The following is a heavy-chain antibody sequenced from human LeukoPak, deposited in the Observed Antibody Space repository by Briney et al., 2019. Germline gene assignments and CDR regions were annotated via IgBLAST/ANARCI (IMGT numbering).Heavy chain of an antibody. CDR3: ARGSGLGFTVLRYFDQHQAFDY. D-gene: IGHD3-9*01. CDR1: GGTFSTYG. J-gene: IGHJ4*02. V-gene: IGHV1-69*06. CDR2: IIPMFGTS. Sequence: SVKVSCKASGGTFSTYGISWVRQAPGQGLKWMGGIIPMFGTSNYAQKFQGRVTITADKSTSTAYMELSSLRSEDTAVYYCARGSGLGFTVLRYFDQHQAFDYWGQGTLVTVSS.